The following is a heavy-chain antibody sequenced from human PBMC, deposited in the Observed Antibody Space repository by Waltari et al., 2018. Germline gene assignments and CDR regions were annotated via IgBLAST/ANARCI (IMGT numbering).Heavy chain of an antibody. Sequence: QVQLVQSGAEVKKPGASVTVSCKASGYTFTSYAINWVRRATGQGLEWMGWMNPNSGNTGYAQKFQGRVTMTRNTSISTAYMELSSLRSEDTAVYYCARAGYGDYSYGMDVWGQGTTVTVSS. D-gene: IGHD4-17*01. J-gene: IGHJ6*02. CDR1: GYTFTSYA. CDR2: MNPNSGNT. V-gene: IGHV1-8*01. CDR3: ARAGYGDYSYGMDV.